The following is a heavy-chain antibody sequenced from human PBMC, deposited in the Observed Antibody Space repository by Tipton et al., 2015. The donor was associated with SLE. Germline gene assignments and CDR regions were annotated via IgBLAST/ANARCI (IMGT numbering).Heavy chain of an antibody. J-gene: IGHJ3*02. V-gene: IGHV3-66*02. CDR1: GGSISSSSYY. D-gene: IGHD5-24*01. Sequence: SLRLSCTVSGGSISSSSYYWGWIRQPPGKGLEWVSVIYSGGSTYYTDSVKGRFTISRDNSKNTLYLQMNSLRAEDTAVYYCAGGRDGYNALAFDIWGQGTMVTVSS. CDR2: IYSGGST. CDR3: AGGRDGYNALAFDI.